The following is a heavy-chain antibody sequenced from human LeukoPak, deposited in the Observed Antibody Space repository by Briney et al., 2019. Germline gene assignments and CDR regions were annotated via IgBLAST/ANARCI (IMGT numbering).Heavy chain of an antibody. J-gene: IGHJ4*02. CDR2: ISGSDGST. V-gene: IGHV3-23*01. CDR3: ARDWMLFHRPDY. Sequence: PGGSLRLSCAASGFTFSSYAMSWVRQAPGKGLEWVSGISGSDGSTNYADSVKGRFTISRENSKNTLYLQMNSLRAEDTAVYYCARDWMLFHRPDYWGQGTLVTVSS. D-gene: IGHD2-21*01. CDR1: GFTFSSYA.